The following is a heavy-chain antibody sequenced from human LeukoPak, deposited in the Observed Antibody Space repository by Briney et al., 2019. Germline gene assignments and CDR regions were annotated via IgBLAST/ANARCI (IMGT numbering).Heavy chain of an antibody. CDR1: GGSISGYH. V-gene: IGHV4-59*12. J-gene: IGHJ4*02. CDR3: ARDSVSYVSIGGFDY. Sequence: PSETLSLTCNVSGGSISGYHWSWIRQPPGKGLEWLGYIYYSGSSNYNPSLKSRVTISVDTSKNQFSLKLSSVTAADTAVYYCARDSVSYVSIGGFDYWGQGTLVTVSS. D-gene: IGHD3-22*01. CDR2: IYYSGSS.